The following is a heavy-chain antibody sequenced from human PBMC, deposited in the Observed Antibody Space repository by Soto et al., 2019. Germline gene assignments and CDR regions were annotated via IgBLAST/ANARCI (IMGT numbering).Heavy chain of an antibody. V-gene: IGHV3-23*01. D-gene: IGHD1-26*01. CDR3: AKKLYSGTYYGLES. CDR2: MSESGDVV. Sequence: EVQLLVSGGGLVQPGGSLRLSCTASGFSFKDYAMTWVRQGPGKGLEWVSTMSESGDVVHYRESVKGRFTTSRDIFNTTLFLQMHGLRAADTATYYCAKKLYSGTYYGLESWGSGTLVTVSS. J-gene: IGHJ1*01. CDR1: GFSFKDYA.